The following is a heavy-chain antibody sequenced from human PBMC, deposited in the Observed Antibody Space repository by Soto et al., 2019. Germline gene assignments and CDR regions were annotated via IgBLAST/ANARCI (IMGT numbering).Heavy chain of an antibody. Sequence: QLQLQESGPGLVKPSETLSLTCTVSGDSVTISDYYWGWIRQPPGKGLAWIGSIHYSGSPYYNPSLKSRVTISGDTAKKQFSLKLTSVTAADAAVYYCAAHDSGGYYAEYWGQGTLVTVSA. V-gene: IGHV4-39*01. J-gene: IGHJ4*02. D-gene: IGHD3-22*01. CDR2: IHYSGSP. CDR1: GDSVTISDYY. CDR3: AAHDSGGYYAEY.